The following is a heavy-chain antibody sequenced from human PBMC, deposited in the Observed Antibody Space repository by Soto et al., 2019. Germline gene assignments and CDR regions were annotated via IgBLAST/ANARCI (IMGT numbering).Heavy chain of an antibody. CDR1: GGSISSSTYY. Sequence: TLSLTCTVSGGSISSSTYYWGWIRQPPGKGLEWIGSIYYGGSTYYNPSLKRRVTISVDTSKNQFSLKLSSVTAADTAVYYCARLVFAYDFWSGYYIGGEVDYWGQGTLVTVSS. J-gene: IGHJ4*02. CDR3: ARLVFAYDFWSGYYIGGEVDY. CDR2: IYYGGST. D-gene: IGHD3-3*01. V-gene: IGHV4-39*01.